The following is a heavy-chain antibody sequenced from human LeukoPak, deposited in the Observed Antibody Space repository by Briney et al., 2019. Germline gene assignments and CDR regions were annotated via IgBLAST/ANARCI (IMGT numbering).Heavy chain of an antibody. CDR2: IDWNGGST. Sequence: GGSLRLSCAASGFTFDDYGMTWVRQAPGKGLEWVSGIDWNGGSTGYSDSVKGRFTISRDSAKNSLYLQMNSLRAEDTALYYCARIYGSGSYYNPHFDYWGQGTLVTVSS. J-gene: IGHJ4*02. V-gene: IGHV3-20*04. D-gene: IGHD3-10*01. CDR3: ARIYGSGSYYNPHFDY. CDR1: GFTFDDYG.